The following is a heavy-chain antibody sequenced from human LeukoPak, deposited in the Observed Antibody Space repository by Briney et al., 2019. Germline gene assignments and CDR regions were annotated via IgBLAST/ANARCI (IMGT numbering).Heavy chain of an antibody. D-gene: IGHD2/OR15-2a*01. V-gene: IGHV3-30-3*01. CDR3: ARDLSGRLRPGWFDP. Sequence: PGGSLRLSCAASGFTFSSYAMHWVRQAPGKGLEWVAVISYDGSNKYYADSVKGRFTISRDNSKNTLYLQMNSLRAEDTAAYYCARDLSGRLRPGWFDPWGQGTLVTVSS. J-gene: IGHJ5*02. CDR2: ISYDGSNK. CDR1: GFTFSSYA.